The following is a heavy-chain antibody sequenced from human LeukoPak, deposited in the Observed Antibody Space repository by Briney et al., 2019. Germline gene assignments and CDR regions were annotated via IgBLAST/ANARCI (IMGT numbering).Heavy chain of an antibody. CDR1: GGTFSSYA. CDR3: ARDPAQDYDSSDNNY. D-gene: IGHD3-22*01. Sequence: SVKVSCKASGGTFSSYAISWVRQAPGQGLEWMGGIIPIFGTANYAQKFQGRVTITADESTSTAYMELSSLRSEDTAVYYCARDPAQDYDSSDNNYWGQGTLVTVSS. V-gene: IGHV1-69*13. CDR2: IIPIFGTA. J-gene: IGHJ4*02.